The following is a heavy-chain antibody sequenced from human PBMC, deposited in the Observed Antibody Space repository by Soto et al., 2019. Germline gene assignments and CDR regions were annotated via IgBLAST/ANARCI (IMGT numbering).Heavy chain of an antibody. CDR1: GGSFSGYY. D-gene: IGHD3-22*01. J-gene: IGHJ4*02. V-gene: IGHV4-34*01. CDR3: ARPYYYDSSGYHY. Sequence: PSETLSLTCAVYGGSFSGYYWSWIRQPPGKGLEWIGEINHSGSTNYNPSLKSRVTISVDTSKNQFSLKLSSVTAADTAVYYCARPYYYDSSGYHYWGQGTLVTVSS. CDR2: INHSGST.